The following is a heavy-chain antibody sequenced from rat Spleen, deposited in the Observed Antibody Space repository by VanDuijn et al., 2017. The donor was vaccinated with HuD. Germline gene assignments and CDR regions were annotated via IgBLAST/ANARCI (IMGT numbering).Heavy chain of an antibody. Sequence: EVQLQESGPGLVKPSQSLSLTCSVTGYSITSGYGWNWIRKFPGNKLEWMGYINSAGSTNYNPPLKSQISITRDTSKNQFFLQLTSVTTEDTARYDCGRMEYYVMDAWGQGASVTVSS. CDR3: GRMEYYVMDA. J-gene: IGHJ4*01. V-gene: IGHV3-3*01. CDR1: GYSITSGYG. CDR2: INSAGST. D-gene: IGHD4-2*01.